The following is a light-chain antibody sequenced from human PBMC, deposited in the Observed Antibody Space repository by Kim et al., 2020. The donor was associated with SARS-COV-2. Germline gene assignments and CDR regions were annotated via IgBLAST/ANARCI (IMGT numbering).Light chain of an antibody. Sequence: SPGERATLSCRASQSITRNYLAWYQQKAGQAPRLLIHGVSNRATGIPDRFSGSGSGTDFTLTISRLESEDFAVYYCPQYGNSADTFGQGTKVDIK. CDR3: PQYGNSADT. J-gene: IGKJ1*01. V-gene: IGKV3-20*01. CDR1: QSITRNY. CDR2: GVS.